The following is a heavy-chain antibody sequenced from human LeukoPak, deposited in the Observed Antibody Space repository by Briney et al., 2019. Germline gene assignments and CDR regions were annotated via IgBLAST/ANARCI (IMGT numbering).Heavy chain of an antibody. D-gene: IGHD2-15*01. CDR1: GASISRGSYY. Sequence: PSQTLSLTCSVSGASISRGSYYWSWIRQPAGKGLEWIGRIFTTWTTEYNPSLKSRATISIDTSKNQFSLKLTSATAADTAVYYCARDHRGGSSLGKAYYYYGMDVWGQGTTVTVSS. CDR3: ARDHRGGSSLGKAYYYYGMDV. CDR2: IFTTWTT. V-gene: IGHV4-61*02. J-gene: IGHJ6*02.